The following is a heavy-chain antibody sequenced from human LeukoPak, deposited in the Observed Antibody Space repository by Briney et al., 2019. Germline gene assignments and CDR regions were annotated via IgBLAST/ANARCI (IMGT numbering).Heavy chain of an antibody. CDR1: GYTFTGYY. Sequence: GASLKLSCEASGYTFTGYYMHWVRQAPGQGLEWMARINPNSGGTNYAQKFQGRFTISRDTSMSTAYMELSRLRSDDTAVYYCASGGVFGVVTNFYYYYMDVWGKGTTVTVSS. CDR3: ASGGVFGVVTNFYYYYMDV. D-gene: IGHD3-3*01. J-gene: IGHJ6*03. V-gene: IGHV1-2*06. CDR2: INPNSGGT.